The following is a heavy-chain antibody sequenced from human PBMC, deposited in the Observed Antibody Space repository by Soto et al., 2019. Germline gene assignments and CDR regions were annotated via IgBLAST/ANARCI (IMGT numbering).Heavy chain of an antibody. CDR3: ARGNPFNYAGFDV. V-gene: IGHV1-8*01. CDR1: GYTFSDFD. Sequence: ASVKVSCKASGYTFSDFDINWLRQAAGQGPEWMGWMNAKSGDTFSAQRLQGKFNMTWDTSLSTAYMEAGSLTSDDAAIYYCARGNPFNYAGFDVWGQGTTVTV. D-gene: IGHD3-16*01. CDR2: MNAKSGDT. J-gene: IGHJ6*02.